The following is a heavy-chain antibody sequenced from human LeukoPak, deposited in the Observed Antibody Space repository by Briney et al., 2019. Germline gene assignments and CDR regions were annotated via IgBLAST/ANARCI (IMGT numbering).Heavy chain of an antibody. J-gene: IGHJ4*02. D-gene: IGHD4-17*01. V-gene: IGHV3-21*01. CDR2: ISSSSYI. CDR3: ARTTTGDVTTENDAGSY. CDR1: GFTFSSYS. Sequence: GGSLRLSCAASGFTFSSYSMNWVRQAPGKGLEWVSSISSSSYIYYADSVKGRFTISRDNAKNSLYLQMNSLRAEDTAVYYCARTTTGDVTTENDAGSYWGQGTLVTVSS.